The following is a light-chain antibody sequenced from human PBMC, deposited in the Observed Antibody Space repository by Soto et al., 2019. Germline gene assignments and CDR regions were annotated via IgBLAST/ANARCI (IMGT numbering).Light chain of an antibody. CDR2: GNS. J-gene: IGLJ2*01. CDR3: QSYDSSLSGYVV. V-gene: IGLV1-40*01. Sequence: QSVLTQPPSVSGAPGQRVTISCTGSSSNIGAGYDVHWYQQLPGTAPKLLIYGNSNRPSGVPDRFSGSKSGTSASLAITGLQAEDECQSYDSSLSGYVVFGGGTKLTVL. CDR1: SSNIGAGYD.